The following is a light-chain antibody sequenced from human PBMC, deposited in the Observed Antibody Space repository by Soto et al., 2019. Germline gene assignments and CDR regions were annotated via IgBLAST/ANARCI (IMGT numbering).Light chain of an antibody. CDR2: EVS. CDR3: SSYTTSSTLV. J-gene: IGLJ1*01. V-gene: IGLV2-14*03. Sequence: QSVLTKPASLFGSPGQSITISCTGTISDVGGYNFVSWYQQHPGKAPKLMIYEVSSRPSGVSNRFSGSKSGNTASLTISGLQPEDEADYYCSSYTTSSTLVFGTGTKVTVL. CDR1: ISDVGGYNF.